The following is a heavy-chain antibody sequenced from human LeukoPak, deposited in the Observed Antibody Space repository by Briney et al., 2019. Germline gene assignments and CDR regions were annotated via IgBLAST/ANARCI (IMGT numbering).Heavy chain of an antibody. Sequence: SETLSLTCTVSGGSISSSSYYWGWIRQPPGKGLEWIGSIYYSGSTYYNPSLKSRVTISVDTSKDQFSLKLSSVTAADTAVYYCARLSGAKKIANYFDYWGQGTLVTVSS. CDR2: IYYSGST. CDR3: ARLSGAKKIANYFDY. J-gene: IGHJ4*02. CDR1: GGSISSSSYY. V-gene: IGHV4-39*01. D-gene: IGHD1-26*01.